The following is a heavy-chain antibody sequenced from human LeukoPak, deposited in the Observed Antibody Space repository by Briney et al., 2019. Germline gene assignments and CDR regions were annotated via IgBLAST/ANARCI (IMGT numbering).Heavy chain of an antibody. D-gene: IGHD6-13*01. CDR2: INPSGGST. J-gene: IGHJ4*02. CDR3: ARDASAWGIAAAAAYFDY. Sequence: ASVKVSCKASGYTFTSYYMHWVRQAPGQGLEWMGIINPSGGSTSYAQKFQGRVTMTRDTSTSTVYMELSSLRSEDTAVYYCARDASAWGIAAAAAYFDYWGQGTLVTVSS. V-gene: IGHV1-46*01. CDR1: GYTFTSYY.